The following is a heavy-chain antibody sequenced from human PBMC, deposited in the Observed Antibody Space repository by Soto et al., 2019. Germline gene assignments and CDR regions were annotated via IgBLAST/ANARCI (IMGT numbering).Heavy chain of an antibody. V-gene: IGHV4-30-4*01. CDR1: GGSISSGDYY. J-gene: IGHJ6*02. CDR3: AREADCISTSCYYYYYGMDV. CDR2: IYYSGST. Sequence: PSETLSLTCTVSGGSISSGDYYWSWIRQPPGKGLEWIGYIYYSGSTYYNPSLKSRVTISVDTSKNQFSLKLSPVTAADTAVYYCAREADCISTSCYYYYYGMDVWGQGTTVTVSS. D-gene: IGHD2-2*01.